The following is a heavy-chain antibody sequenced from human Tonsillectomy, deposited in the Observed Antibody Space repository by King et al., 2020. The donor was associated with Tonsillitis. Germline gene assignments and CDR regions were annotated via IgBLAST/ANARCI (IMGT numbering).Heavy chain of an antibody. J-gene: IGHJ1*01. V-gene: IGHV3-7*01. D-gene: IGHD3-16*01. CDR1: GFIFNDYW. CDR2: IKPDGSVK. CDR3: VDGGGTLGN. Sequence: VQLVESGGGMVHPGGSLRLSCAASGFIFNDYWMGWIRQAPGKGLEWVANIKPDGSVKYYVGSVRGRFIISRDNAKNSLYLQMSSLRAEDTAVYYCVDGGGTLGNWGQGTLVTVSS.